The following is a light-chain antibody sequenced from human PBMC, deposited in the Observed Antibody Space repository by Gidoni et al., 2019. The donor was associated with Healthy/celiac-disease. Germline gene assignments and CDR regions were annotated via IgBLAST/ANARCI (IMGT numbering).Light chain of an antibody. CDR3: QKYNNWPWGRT. V-gene: IGKV3-15*01. Sequence: EIVMTQSPATLYVSPGARATLPCRASQSASSNLAWYQQKPGQAPRLLIYGASTRDTGMPARFSGSGAGTEFTLTISSLQSEDFAGYYCQKYNNWPWGRTCGQGTKVEIK. J-gene: IGKJ1*01. CDR2: GAS. CDR1: QSASSN.